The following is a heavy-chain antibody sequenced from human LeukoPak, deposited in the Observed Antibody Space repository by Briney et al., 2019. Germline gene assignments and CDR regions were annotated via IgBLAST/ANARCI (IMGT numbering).Heavy chain of an antibody. CDR1: GYSFTNYW. V-gene: IGHV5-51*01. CDR2: IYPGDSDT. D-gene: IGHD1-26*01. CDR3: ARQPTSRIVGAPPGGNAFDI. J-gene: IGHJ3*02. Sequence: PGESLKISCKGSGYSFTNYWIGWVRQMPGKGLEWMGIIYPGDSDTRYSPSFQGQVTISADKSISTAYLQWSSLKASDTAMYYCARQPTSRIVGAPPGGNAFDIWGQGTMVTVSS.